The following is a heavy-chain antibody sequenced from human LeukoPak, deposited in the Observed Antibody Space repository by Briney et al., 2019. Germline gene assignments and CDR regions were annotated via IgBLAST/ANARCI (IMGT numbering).Heavy chain of an antibody. CDR1: GFTFSSYE. D-gene: IGHD2-2*01. CDR3: ASSRIVVPAAMFDY. CDR2: ISSSGSTI. Sequence: QPGGSLRLSCAASGFTFSSYEMNWVRQAPGKGLEWVSYISSSGSTIYYADSVKGRFTIFRDNAKNSLYLQMNSLRAEDTAVYYCASSRIVVPAAMFDYWGQGTLVTVSS. V-gene: IGHV3-48*03. J-gene: IGHJ4*02.